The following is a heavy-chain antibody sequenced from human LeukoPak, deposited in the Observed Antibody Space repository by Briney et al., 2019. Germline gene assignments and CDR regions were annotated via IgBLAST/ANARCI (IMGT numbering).Heavy chain of an antibody. CDR3: ARGAVAGTVDP. D-gene: IGHD6-19*01. CDR2: IYYSGST. J-gene: IGHJ5*02. CDR1: GGSISSYY. V-gene: IGHV4-59*01. Sequence: PSETLSLTCTVSGGSISSYYWSWIRQPPGKGLEWIGYIYYSGSTNYNPSLKSRVTISVDTSKNQFSLKLSSVTAADTAVYYCARGAVAGTVDPWGQGTLVTVSS.